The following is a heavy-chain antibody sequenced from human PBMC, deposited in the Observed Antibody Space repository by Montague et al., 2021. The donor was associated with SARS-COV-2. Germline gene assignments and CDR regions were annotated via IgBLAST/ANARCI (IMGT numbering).Heavy chain of an antibody. CDR2: ISTSSSYI. Sequence: SLRLSCAASGFTFSSYDMNWVRQAPGKGLEWVSSISTSSSYIYYADSVKGRFTISRDNAKNSLYLQMNSLRAEDTAVYYCARDYHYDILTGYYSSWGQGTLVTVSS. CDR3: ARDYHYDILTGYYSS. V-gene: IGHV3-21*01. CDR1: GFTFSSYD. D-gene: IGHD3-9*01. J-gene: IGHJ5*02.